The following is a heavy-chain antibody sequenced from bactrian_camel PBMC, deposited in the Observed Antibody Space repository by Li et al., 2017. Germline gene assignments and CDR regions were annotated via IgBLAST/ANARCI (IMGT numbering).Heavy chain of an antibody. D-gene: IGHD6*01. CDR3: AADPCIGCGSCWYAERGLYELNY. CDR2: LDTNDGST. Sequence: VQLVESGGGSVQAGGSLKLSCTASRSSYCMGWFRQAPGREREEIAGLDTNDGSTYYADPVKGRFTISRDNAKNTLYLALNNLKPEDTSLYYCAADPCIGCGSCWYAERGLYELNYWGQGTQVTVS. V-gene: IGHV3-3*01. J-gene: IGHJ4*01. CDR1: RSSYC.